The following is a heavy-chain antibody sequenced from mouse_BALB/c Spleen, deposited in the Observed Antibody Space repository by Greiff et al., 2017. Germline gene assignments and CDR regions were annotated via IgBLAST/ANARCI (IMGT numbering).Heavy chain of an antibody. D-gene: IGHD2-3*01. CDR1: GFTFSSYA. CDR3: ASSDDGDYAY. J-gene: IGHJ2*01. V-gene: IGHV5-9-3*01. Sequence: EVKLMESGGGLVKPGGSLKLSCAASGFTFSSYAMSWVRQTPEKRLEWVATISSGGSYTYYPDSVKGRFTISRDNAKNTLYLQMSSLRSEDTAMYYCASSDDGDYAYWGQGTTLTGSS. CDR2: ISSGGSYT.